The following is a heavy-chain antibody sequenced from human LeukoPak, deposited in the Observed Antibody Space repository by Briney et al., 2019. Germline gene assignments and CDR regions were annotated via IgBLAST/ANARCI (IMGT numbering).Heavy chain of an antibody. Sequence: AAVKVSCKASGYTFTGYYMHWVRQAPGQGLEWMGRINPNSGGTNYAQKFQGRVTMTRDTSLSTAYMELSRLRSDDTAVYYCAREGRAKMATISLRRYFDYWGQGTLVTVSS. D-gene: IGHD5-24*01. J-gene: IGHJ4*02. V-gene: IGHV1-2*06. CDR3: AREGRAKMATISLRRYFDY. CDR2: INPNSGGT. CDR1: GYTFTGYY.